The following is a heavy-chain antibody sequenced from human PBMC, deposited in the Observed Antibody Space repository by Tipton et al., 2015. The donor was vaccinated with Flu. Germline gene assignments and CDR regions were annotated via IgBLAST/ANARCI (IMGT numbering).Heavy chain of an antibody. D-gene: IGHD3-10*01. V-gene: IGHV3-33*01. Sequence: SGFNFSSHGMHWVRQTPGKGMEWVAVISYDGSAKYYADSMKGRFIISRDNSENTVYLQMNSLTTEDTAVYYCASGSGRDVVSWGQGTLVSFSS. CDR2: ISYDGSAK. CDR3: ASGSGRDVVS. CDR1: GFNFSSHG. J-gene: IGHJ5*02.